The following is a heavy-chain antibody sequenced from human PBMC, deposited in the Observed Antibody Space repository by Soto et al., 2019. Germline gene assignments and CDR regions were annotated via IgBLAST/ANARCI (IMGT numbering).Heavy chain of an antibody. V-gene: IGHV1-69*18. Sequence: QVQLVQSGAEVKKPGASVTVSCTASGGTLTSFTIYWVRQAPGQGLEWMGSFIPRSDKINYAQRFQGRVTLSADESSNSASLELSSLTAEDTAVYYCARGWVEEGVDFWGQGTVVTMSS. J-gene: IGHJ3*01. CDR1: GGTLTSFT. D-gene: IGHD2-15*01. CDR3: ARGWVEEGVDF. CDR2: FIPRSDKI.